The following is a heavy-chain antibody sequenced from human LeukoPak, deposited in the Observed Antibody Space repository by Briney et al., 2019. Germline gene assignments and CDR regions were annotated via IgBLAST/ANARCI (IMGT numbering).Heavy chain of an antibody. Sequence: SETLSLTCTVSGGSINSGSYFWSWIRQPAGKGLEWIGRIYTSGITNYNSSLMSRATISIDTSKNQFSLKLSPVTAADMAVYYCARSNSGSYRELDYWGQGALVTVSS. J-gene: IGHJ4*02. D-gene: IGHD1-26*01. CDR3: ARSNSGSYRELDY. CDR2: IYTSGIT. V-gene: IGHV4-61*02. CDR1: GGSINSGSYF.